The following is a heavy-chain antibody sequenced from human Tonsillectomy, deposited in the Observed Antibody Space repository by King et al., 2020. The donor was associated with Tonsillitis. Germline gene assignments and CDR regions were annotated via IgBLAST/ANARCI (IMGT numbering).Heavy chain of an antibody. CDR3: TTDAAREPYYFNY. J-gene: IGHJ4*02. CDR1: GFTFSNAW. CDR2: ARIKAHGGTI. V-gene: IGHV3-15*01. D-gene: IGHD1-26*01. Sequence: VQLVESGEGLVKPGGSLRLSCAAAGFTFSNAWMTWVRQAPGKGLEWVGRARIKAHGGTIDYAAPVTGRFTILRDDSKNTLYLQMNSLKTEDTAVYYCTTDAAREPYYFNYWGQGTLVTVSS.